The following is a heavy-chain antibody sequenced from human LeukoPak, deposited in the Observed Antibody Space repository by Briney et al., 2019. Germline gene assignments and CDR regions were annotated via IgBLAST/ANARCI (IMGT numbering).Heavy chain of an antibody. CDR3: VRHYYGPDMYYFDY. D-gene: IGHD3-10*01. Sequence: SETLSLTCTVSGGSISSYYWSWIRQPAGKGLEWIGRVYTSGSTKYNPPLKSRVSLSVDTSRNQFSLNLTSVTAADTAVYYCVRHYYGPDMYYFDYWGQGALVTVSS. CDR2: VYTSGST. V-gene: IGHV4-4*07. CDR1: GGSISSYY. J-gene: IGHJ4*02.